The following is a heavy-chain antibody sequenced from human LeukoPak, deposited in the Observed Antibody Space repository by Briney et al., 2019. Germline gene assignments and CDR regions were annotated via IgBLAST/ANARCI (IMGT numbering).Heavy chain of an antibody. CDR3: ATSLGPLTEY. D-gene: IGHD7-27*01. V-gene: IGHV3-74*01. CDR1: GFAFSSNW. Sequence: PGGSLRLSCAASGFAFSSNWMHWVRQTPGKGLVWVSRINSGGSGTSYAASVEGRFTISRDNVKNTLCLQMDSLRAEDTAVYYCATSLGPLTEYWGQGTLVTVSS. CDR2: INSGGSGT. J-gene: IGHJ4*02.